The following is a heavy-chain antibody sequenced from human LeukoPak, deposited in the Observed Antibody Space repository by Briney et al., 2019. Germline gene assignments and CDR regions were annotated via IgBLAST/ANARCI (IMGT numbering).Heavy chain of an antibody. D-gene: IGHD3-10*01. CDR2: INTYSGLT. J-gene: IGHJ6*02. Sequence: GASVKVSCKASGYTFTTYGISWVRQAPGQGLEWMSWINTYSGLTYSAPGFQGRVTMTRDTSTSTVYMELSSLRSEDTAVYYCARDSPFFTMVKGGMDVWGQGTTVTVSS. CDR3: ARDSPFFTMVKGGMDV. V-gene: IGHV1-18*01. CDR1: GYTFTTYG.